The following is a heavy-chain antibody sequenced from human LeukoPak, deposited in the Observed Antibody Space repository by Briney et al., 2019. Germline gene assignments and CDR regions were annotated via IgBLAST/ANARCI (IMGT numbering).Heavy chain of an antibody. Sequence: PGGSLRLSCAASGFTFSSYSMNWVRQAPGKGLEWVSYITGSSSNIYYADSVKGRFTISRDNAKNSLYLQMNSLRAEDTAVYYCAGDSSGYYWAYWGQGTLVTVSS. CDR3: AGDSSGYYWAY. CDR1: GFTFSSYS. J-gene: IGHJ4*02. D-gene: IGHD3-22*01. V-gene: IGHV3-48*01. CDR2: ITGSSSNI.